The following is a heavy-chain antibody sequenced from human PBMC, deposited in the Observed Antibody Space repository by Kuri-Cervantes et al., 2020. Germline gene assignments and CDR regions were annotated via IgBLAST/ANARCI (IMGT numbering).Heavy chain of an antibody. D-gene: IGHD3-10*01. J-gene: IGHJ4*02. CDR1: GFTFSSYA. V-gene: IGHV3-23*01. Sequence: LSLTCAASGFTFSSYAMSWVRQAPGKGLEWVSAISGSGGSTYYADSVKGRSTISRDNSKNTLYLQMNSLRAEDTAVYYCAKGDYYGPGSLYYFDYWGQGTLVTVSS. CDR3: AKGDYYGPGSLYYFDY. CDR2: ISGSGGST.